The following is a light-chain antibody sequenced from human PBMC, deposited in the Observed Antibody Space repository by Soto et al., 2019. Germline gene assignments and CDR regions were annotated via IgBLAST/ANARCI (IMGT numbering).Light chain of an antibody. CDR1: RSVGNA. CDR3: QQPLG. V-gene: IGKV3-11*01. J-gene: IGKJ3*01. CDR2: DAS. Sequence: EVVLTQSPVTLSLSPGERATLSCRASRSVGNALAWYQQRPGQAPRLLIYDASNRATGIPARFSGSGSGTDFSLTSRSLEHEDFAVYYCQQPLGFGPGTRVDFK.